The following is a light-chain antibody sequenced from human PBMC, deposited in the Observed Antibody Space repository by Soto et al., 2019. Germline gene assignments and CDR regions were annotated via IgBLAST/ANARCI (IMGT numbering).Light chain of an antibody. J-gene: IGKJ1*01. CDR3: QQYASSPWT. CDR2: GAS. Sequence: DIVMTQSPGTLSLSPGERATLSCRASQSVIGRQLAWYQHKPGQAPRLLIYGASNRATGIPDRVSGSGSGTDFTLTINRLEPEDFAVYYCQQYASSPWTFGQGTKVDIK. CDR1: QSVIGRQ. V-gene: IGKV3-20*01.